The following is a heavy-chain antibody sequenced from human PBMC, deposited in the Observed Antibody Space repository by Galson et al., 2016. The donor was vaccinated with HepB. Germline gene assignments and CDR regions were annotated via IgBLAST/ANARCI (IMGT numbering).Heavy chain of an antibody. Sequence: SVKVSCKASGFTFTSSAVQWVRQARGQRLEWIGCIVVGGGNTHYAQKFKERVTITRDNSTSTAYMELSSLRSEDTAVYYCAAMGHYYDSSGYIPWGQGTLVTVSS. J-gene: IGHJ5*02. V-gene: IGHV1-58*01. D-gene: IGHD3-22*01. CDR2: IVVGGGNT. CDR1: GFTFTSSA. CDR3: AAMGHYYDSSGYIP.